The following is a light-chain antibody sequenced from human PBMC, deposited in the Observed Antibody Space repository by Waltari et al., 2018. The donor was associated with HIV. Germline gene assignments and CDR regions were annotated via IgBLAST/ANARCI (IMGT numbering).Light chain of an antibody. CDR2: DTN. V-gene: IGLV1-51*01. CDR3: GTWDSSVSAGV. J-gene: IGLJ2*01. CDR1: TSNIGKNI. Sequence: QSVLTQPPSVSAAPGQKVTFSCSGSTSNIGKNIVSWYQQLPEAAPKIIIYDTNKRPSGVPDRCSGSRSATSDTLGITGLQTGDEADYYCGTWDSSVSAGVFGGGTKLTVL.